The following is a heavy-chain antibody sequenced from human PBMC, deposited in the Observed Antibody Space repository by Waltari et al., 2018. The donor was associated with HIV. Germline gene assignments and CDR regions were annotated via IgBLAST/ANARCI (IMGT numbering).Heavy chain of an antibody. CDR2: INAGNGNT. Sequence: KPGASVKVSCKASGYTFTSYSMHWVRQAPGRRFEWMGWINAGNGNTKYSQKMQGRVTITRDTSASTAYMELTSLRSEDTAVYYCAREKNIPEKYHGMDVWGQGTTVTVSS. CDR1: GYTFTSYS. CDR3: AREKNIPEKYHGMDV. V-gene: IGHV1-3*01. J-gene: IGHJ6*02.